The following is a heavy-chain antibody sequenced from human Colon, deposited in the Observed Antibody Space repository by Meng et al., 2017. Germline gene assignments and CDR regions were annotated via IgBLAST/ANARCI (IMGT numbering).Heavy chain of an antibody. V-gene: IGHV4-4*07. Sequence: VQLQWSGTGLVRPSETLSLTCTVSGDSISSYSWSWIRQTAGKGLEWIGRIHTSGSTTYNPSLKSRVTMSVDTSKNQVSLKLTSVTAADTAVYYCARDKGIVAAGARWIDPWGQGTLVTVSS. CDR3: ARDKGIVAAGARWIDP. D-gene: IGHD2-15*01. CDR1: GDSISSYS. J-gene: IGHJ5*02. CDR2: IHTSGST.